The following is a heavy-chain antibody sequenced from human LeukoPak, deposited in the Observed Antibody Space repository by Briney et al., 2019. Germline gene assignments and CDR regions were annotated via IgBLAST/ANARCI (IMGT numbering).Heavy chain of an antibody. CDR3: AKDDTSGWYDY. Sequence: GGSLRLSCAAAGFTFSKFAMHWVRQAPGKGLEWVAFIQYDESNRYYADSVRGRFTISRVNSKNTLYLQMNSLRAEDTAVYYCAKDDTSGWYDYWGQGTLVTVSS. D-gene: IGHD6-19*01. CDR1: GFTFSKFA. J-gene: IGHJ4*02. V-gene: IGHV3-30*02. CDR2: IQYDESNR.